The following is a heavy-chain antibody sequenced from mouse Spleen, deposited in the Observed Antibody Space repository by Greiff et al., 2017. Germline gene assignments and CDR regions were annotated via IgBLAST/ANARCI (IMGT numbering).Heavy chain of an antibody. V-gene: IGHV5-9-2*01. D-gene: IGHD2-14*01. Sequence: EVKLMESGGGLVKPGGSLKLSCAASGFTFSSYGMSWVRQTPEKRLEWVATISGGGSYTYYPDSVKGRFTISRDNAKNNLYLQMSSLRSEDTALYYCARQDYRKYFDYWGQGTTLTVSS. J-gene: IGHJ2*01. CDR3: ARQDYRKYFDY. CDR1: GFTFSSYG. CDR2: ISGGGSYT.